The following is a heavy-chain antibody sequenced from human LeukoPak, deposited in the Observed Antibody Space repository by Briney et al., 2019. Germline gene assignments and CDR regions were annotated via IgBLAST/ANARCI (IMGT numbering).Heavy chain of an antibody. J-gene: IGHJ4*02. CDR1: GFTFSSSA. CDR2: ISYDGSNK. V-gene: IGHV3-30*03. Sequence: GGSLRLSCAASGFTFSSSAMSWVRQAPGKGLEWVAVISYDGSNKYYADSVKGRFTISRDNSKNTLYLQMNSLRAEDTAVYYCARAARTLDYWGQGTLVTVSS. D-gene: IGHD1-14*01. CDR3: ARAARTLDY.